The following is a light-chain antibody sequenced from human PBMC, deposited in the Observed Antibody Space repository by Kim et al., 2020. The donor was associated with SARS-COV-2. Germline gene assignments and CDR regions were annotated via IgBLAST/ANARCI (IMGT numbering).Light chain of an antibody. Sequence: SASVGARVTIPCRASQSISKLLAWYQQKPGTAPNLLIYKASSLNSGVPSRFSGSGSGTEFNLTVSSLQPDDFATYYCQQYSSDSYTFGLGTKLEI. J-gene: IGKJ2*01. CDR2: KAS. V-gene: IGKV1-5*03. CDR1: QSISKL. CDR3: QQYSSDSYT.